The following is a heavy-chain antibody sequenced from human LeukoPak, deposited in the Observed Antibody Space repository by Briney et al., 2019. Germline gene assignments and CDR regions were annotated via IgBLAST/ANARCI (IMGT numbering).Heavy chain of an antibody. CDR2: IYYSGST. CDR3: AREEAGVVPAAIAYYYMDV. V-gene: IGHV4-30-4*08. Sequence: SETLSLTCTVSGGSISSGDYYWRWIRQPPGTGPEWLGYIYYSGSTYYNPSLKSRVTISVDTYKNQFSLKLSSVTAADTAVYYCAREEAGVVPAAIAYYYMDVWGKGTTVTVSS. CDR1: GGSISSGDYY. D-gene: IGHD2-2*01. J-gene: IGHJ6*03.